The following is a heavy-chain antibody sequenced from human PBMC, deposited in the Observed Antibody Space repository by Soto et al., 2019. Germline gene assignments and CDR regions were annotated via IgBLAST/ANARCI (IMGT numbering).Heavy chain of an antibody. J-gene: IGHJ3*02. D-gene: IGHD4-17*01. V-gene: IGHV1-18*01. CDR1: GYTFTSYG. Sequence: ASVKVSCKASGYTFTSYGISWVRQAPGQGLEWMGWISAYNGNTNYAQKLQGRVTMTTDTSTSTAYMELRSLRSDDTAVYYCARHMMAQFTVTPPLGAFDIRGQGTMVTVS. CDR2: ISAYNGNT. CDR3: ARHMMAQFTVTPPLGAFDI.